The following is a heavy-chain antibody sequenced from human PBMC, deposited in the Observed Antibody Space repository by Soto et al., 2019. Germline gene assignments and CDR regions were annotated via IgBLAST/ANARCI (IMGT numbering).Heavy chain of an antibody. J-gene: IGHJ2*01. V-gene: IGHV3-72*01. Sequence: EVQLVESGGGLVQPGGSLTLSCAASGFTFSDHFMDWVRQAPGQGLEWVARAKTRLQGFATQYAESVRGRFTVSRDDCTNSFYLQMHDLTTDDTGVYFCASPRGAWDAPLGRCFDFWGRRTLVTVSS. CDR2: AKTRLQGFAT. CDR3: ASPRGAWDAPLGRCFDF. D-gene: IGHD1-26*01. CDR1: GFTFSDHF.